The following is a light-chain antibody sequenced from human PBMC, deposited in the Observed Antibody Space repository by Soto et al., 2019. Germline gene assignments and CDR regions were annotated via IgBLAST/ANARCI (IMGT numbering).Light chain of an antibody. CDR3: QQYGRSPPEFT. Sequence: EIVLMQSPGTLSLSPGERATLSCRASQSISSNYLAWYQQKPGQAPRLLIYGATFRASGIPDRFSGSESGTDFTLTISRLEPEDFAVYYCQQYGRSPPEFTFGPGTKVDIK. CDR1: QSISSNY. J-gene: IGKJ3*01. V-gene: IGKV3-20*01. CDR2: GAT.